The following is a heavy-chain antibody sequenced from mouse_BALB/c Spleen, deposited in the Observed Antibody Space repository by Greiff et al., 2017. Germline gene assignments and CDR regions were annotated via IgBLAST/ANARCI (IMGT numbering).Heavy chain of an antibody. Sequence: EVKLVESGGGLVKPGGSLKLSCAASGFTFSSYAMSWVRQSPEKRLEWVAEISSGGSYTYYPDTVTGRFTISRDNAKNTLYLEMSSLRSEDTAMYYCAREREGYYGGAMDYWGQGTSVTVSS. D-gene: IGHD1-1*01. J-gene: IGHJ4*01. V-gene: IGHV5-9-4*01. CDR2: ISSGGSYT. CDR3: AREREGYYGGAMDY. CDR1: GFTFSSYA.